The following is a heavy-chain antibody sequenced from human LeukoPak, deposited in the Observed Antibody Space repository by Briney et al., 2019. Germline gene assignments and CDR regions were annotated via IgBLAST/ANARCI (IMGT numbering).Heavy chain of an antibody. Sequence: ASVTVSCKASGYTFTSYYMDWVRQAPGQGLEWMGIINPSGGTTNYAQKVQGRVTMTRDTSTGTVYLDLSSLRSEDTAVYYCARSPSASTPYYFDYWGQGTLVTVSS. V-gene: IGHV1-46*01. CDR3: ARSPSASTPYYFDY. CDR2: INPSGGTT. CDR1: GYTFTSYY. D-gene: IGHD3-16*01. J-gene: IGHJ4*02.